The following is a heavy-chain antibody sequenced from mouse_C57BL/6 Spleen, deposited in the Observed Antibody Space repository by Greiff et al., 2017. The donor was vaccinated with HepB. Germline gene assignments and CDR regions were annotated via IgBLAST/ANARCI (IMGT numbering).Heavy chain of an antibody. CDR2: IYPSDSET. CDR1: GYTFTSYW. V-gene: IGHV1-61*01. CDR3: ASGPSYFDV. Sequence: VKLMESGAELVRPGSSVKLSCKASGYTFTSYWMDWVKQRPGQGLEWIGNIYPSDSETHYNQKFKDKATLTVDKSSSTAYMQLSSLTSEDSAVYYCASGPSYFDVWGTGTTVTVSS. J-gene: IGHJ1*03.